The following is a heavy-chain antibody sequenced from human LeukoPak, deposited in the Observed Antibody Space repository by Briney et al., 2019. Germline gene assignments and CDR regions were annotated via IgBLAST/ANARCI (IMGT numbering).Heavy chain of an antibody. CDR2: ISAYNGNT. CDR1: GYTFTSYG. D-gene: IGHD6-13*01. V-gene: IGHV1-18*01. Sequence: ASVKVSCKASGYTFTSYGISWVRQAPGQGLEWMGWISAYNGNTNYAQKLQGRVTMTTDTSTSTAYMELRSLTSDDTAVYYCARVFGSSWYSADAFDIWGQGTMVTVSS. CDR3: ARVFGSSWYSADAFDI. J-gene: IGHJ3*02.